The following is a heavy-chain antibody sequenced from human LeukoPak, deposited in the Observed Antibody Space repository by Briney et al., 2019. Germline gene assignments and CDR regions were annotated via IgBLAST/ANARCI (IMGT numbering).Heavy chain of an antibody. CDR2: IIPIFGRA. V-gene: IGHV1-69*04. CDR1: GGTFISYA. J-gene: IGHJ6*02. D-gene: IGHD2-15*01. CDR3: AKDTGSGASSYFGMDV. Sequence: GASVKVSCKASGGTFISYAISWVRQAPGQGREWMGRIIPIFGRANYAQKLQGRVTITADKSTSTAYMEMSSLRSEDTAVYYCAKDTGSGASSYFGMDVWGQGTTVTVSS.